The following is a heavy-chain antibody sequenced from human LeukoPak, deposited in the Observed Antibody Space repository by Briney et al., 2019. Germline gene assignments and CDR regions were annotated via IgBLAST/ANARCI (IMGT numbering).Heavy chain of an antibody. CDR2: INTDGRTI. CDR1: GFTGGINDY. V-gene: IGHV3-74*01. D-gene: IGHD4-11*01. Sequence: PGGSLRLSCAGSGFTGGINDYMSWVRQAPGKGLVWVSRINTDGRTITYADSVKGRFTISRDNAKNTLYLQMNSLRAEDTAVYYCVRSAFLTTEFYFDYWGHGTLVTVSS. J-gene: IGHJ4*01. CDR3: VRSAFLTTEFYFDY.